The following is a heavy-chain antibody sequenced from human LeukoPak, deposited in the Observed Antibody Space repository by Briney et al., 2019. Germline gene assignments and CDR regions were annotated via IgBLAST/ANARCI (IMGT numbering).Heavy chain of an antibody. Sequence: PSETLSLTCTVSGGSISSYYWSWIRQPPGKGLEWIGYIYYSGSTNYNPSLKSRVTISVDTSKNQFSLKLSSVTAADTAVYYCARESTGGSSGYCDQMGGFDYWGQGTLVTVSS. CDR3: ARESTGGSSGYCDQMGGFDY. CDR1: GGSISSYY. V-gene: IGHV4-59*01. J-gene: IGHJ4*02. D-gene: IGHD3-22*01. CDR2: IYYSGST.